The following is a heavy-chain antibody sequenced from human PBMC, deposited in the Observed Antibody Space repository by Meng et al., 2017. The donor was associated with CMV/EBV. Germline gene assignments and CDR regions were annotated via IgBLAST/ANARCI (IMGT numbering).Heavy chain of an antibody. V-gene: IGHV4-34*01. CDR3: ARGGNWFDP. J-gene: IGHJ5*02. Sequence: QPLQGGAGLLKPSETLSLTCAVYGGSFSGYYWSWIRQPPGKGLEWIGEINHSGSTNYNPSLKSRVTISVDTSKNQFSLKLSSVTAADTAVYYCARGGNWFDPWGQGTLVTVSS. CDR2: INHSGST. CDR1: GGSFSGYY.